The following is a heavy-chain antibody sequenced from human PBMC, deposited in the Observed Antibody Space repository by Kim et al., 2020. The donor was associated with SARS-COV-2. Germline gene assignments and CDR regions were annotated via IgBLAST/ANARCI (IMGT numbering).Heavy chain of an antibody. CDR3: ARPFGDSFDY. V-gene: IGHV1-18*01. D-gene: IGHD4-17*01. J-gene: IGHJ4*02. Sequence: GKTSYAQRFQGRVTMTTETSTSTAYMELRSLRSDDTAVYYCARPFGDSFDYWGQGTLVTVSS. CDR2: GKT.